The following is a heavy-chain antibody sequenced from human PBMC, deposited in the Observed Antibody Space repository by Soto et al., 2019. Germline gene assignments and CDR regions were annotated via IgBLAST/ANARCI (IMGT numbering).Heavy chain of an antibody. J-gene: IGHJ4*02. CDR2: IYYSGST. CDR3: ARWPQLDPRFDY. V-gene: IGHV4-31*03. CDR1: GGSISSGGYY. D-gene: IGHD1-1*01. Sequence: QVQLQESGPGLVKPSQTLSLTCTVSGGSISSGGYYWSWIRQHPGKGLEWIGYIYYSGSTYYNPSRTSRVTISVDTSKNQFSLKLSSVPAALAAVYHWARWPQLDPRFDYWGQGTLVTVSS.